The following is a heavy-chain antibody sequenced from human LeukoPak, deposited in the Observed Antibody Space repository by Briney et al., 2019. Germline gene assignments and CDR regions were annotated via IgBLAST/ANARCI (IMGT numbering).Heavy chain of an antibody. Sequence: GGSLRLSCAASGFTFSSYAMSWVRQAPGKALEWVSAISGSGGSTYYADSVKGRFTISRDNSKNTLYLQMNSLRAEDTAVYYCAKDPSSSWPPRNRFDPWGQGTLVTVSS. CDR2: ISGSGGST. D-gene: IGHD6-13*01. J-gene: IGHJ5*02. CDR1: GFTFSSYA. V-gene: IGHV3-23*01. CDR3: AKDPSSSWPPRNRFDP.